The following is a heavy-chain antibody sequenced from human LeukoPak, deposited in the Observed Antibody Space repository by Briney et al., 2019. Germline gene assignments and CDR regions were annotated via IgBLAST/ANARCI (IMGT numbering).Heavy chain of an antibody. V-gene: IGHV4-39*01. J-gene: IGHJ4*02. Sequence: SETLSLTCAVSGASISGSGYYWGWIRQPPGKGLEWIGNIYYSGSTYYNPSLKSRVTISVDTSKNQFSLKLSSVTAADTAVYYCARHERWELPYFDYWGQGTLVTVSS. CDR3: ARHERWELPYFDY. D-gene: IGHD1-26*01. CDR2: IYYSGST. CDR1: GASISGSGYY.